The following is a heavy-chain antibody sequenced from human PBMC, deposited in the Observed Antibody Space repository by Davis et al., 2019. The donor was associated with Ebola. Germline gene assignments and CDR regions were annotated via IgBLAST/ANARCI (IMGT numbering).Heavy chain of an antibody. CDR3: ARDGALWDAIVIYYYGMDV. D-gene: IGHD2-8*01. Sequence: ASVNVSFKASGYTFTSYDINWVRQAPGQGLEWMGWISAYNGNTNYAQKLQGRVTMTTDTSTSTAYMALRSLRSDDKAVYYCARDGALWDAIVIYYYGMDVWGQGTTVTVSS. V-gene: IGHV1-18*01. CDR2: ISAYNGNT. J-gene: IGHJ6*02. CDR1: GYTFTSYD.